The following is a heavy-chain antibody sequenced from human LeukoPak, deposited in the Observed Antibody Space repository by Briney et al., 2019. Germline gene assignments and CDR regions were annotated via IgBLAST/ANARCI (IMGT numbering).Heavy chain of an antibody. CDR3: ARRHHFGFLDS. Sequence: GGSLRLSCAASGVMFPSYWMTWVRQAPGKGLESVAKIKQDGSEKYYVDSVKGRFTISRDNAKNSVYLQMNSLRAEDTAVYYCARRHHFGFLDSWGQGTLVTVSS. V-gene: IGHV3-7*04. D-gene: IGHD3-10*01. CDR1: GVMFPSYW. J-gene: IGHJ4*02. CDR2: IKQDGSEK.